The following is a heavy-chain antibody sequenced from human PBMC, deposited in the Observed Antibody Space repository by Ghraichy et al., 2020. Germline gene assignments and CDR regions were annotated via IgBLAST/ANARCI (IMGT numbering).Heavy chain of an antibody. D-gene: IGHD3-16*02. CDR1: GFTFSSYW. CDR3: ARVGGDYVWGSYRPTYHFDY. V-gene: IGHV3-7*03. Sequence: LSLTCAASGFTFSSYWMSWVRQAPGKGLEWVANIKQDGSEKYYVDSVKGRFTISRDNAKNSLYLQMNSLRAEDTAVYYCARVGGDYVWGSYRPTYHFDYWGQGTLVTVSS. CDR2: IKQDGSEK. J-gene: IGHJ4*02.